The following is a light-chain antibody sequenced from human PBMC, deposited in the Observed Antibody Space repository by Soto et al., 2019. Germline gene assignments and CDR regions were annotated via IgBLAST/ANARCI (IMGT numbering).Light chain of an antibody. CDR3: QPYACSPRR. V-gene: IGKV3-20*01. J-gene: IGKJ1*01. CDR1: QTITTSQ. Sequence: EIVLTQSPGTLSLSPGERATLVCRASQTITTSQLAWYQQKPGQAPRVRILGASNRATGFPDRFSGSGSGTDFTLTVSRLEPEDFALYYFQPYACSPRRFGQGTTVVVK. CDR2: GAS.